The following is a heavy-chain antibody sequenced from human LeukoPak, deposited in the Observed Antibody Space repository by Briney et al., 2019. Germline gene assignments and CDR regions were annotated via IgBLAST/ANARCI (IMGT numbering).Heavy chain of an antibody. Sequence: SETLSLTCAIYGGSFSGYYWSWIRQPPGKGLEWIGEINHSGSTNYNLSLKSRVTISVDTSKNQFSLKLSSVTAADTAVYYCARACGSYWGQGTLVTVSS. CDR3: ARACGSY. CDR1: GGSFSGYY. CDR2: INHSGST. D-gene: IGHD1-26*01. V-gene: IGHV4-34*01. J-gene: IGHJ4*02.